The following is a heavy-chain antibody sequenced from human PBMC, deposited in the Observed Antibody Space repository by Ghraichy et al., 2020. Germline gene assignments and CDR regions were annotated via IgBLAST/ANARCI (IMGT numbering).Heavy chain of an antibody. CDR3: ARDEDSSSSPFDY. J-gene: IGHJ4*02. D-gene: IGHD6-6*01. V-gene: IGHV3-21*01. CDR2: ISKSSNYK. Sequence: LSLTCAASGFTFSSYSMNWVRQAPGKGLEWVSSISKSSNYKYYADSLKGRFTISRDNAKNSLYLQMNSLRAEDTAVYYCARDEDSSSSPFDYWGQGTLVTVSS. CDR1: GFTFSSYS.